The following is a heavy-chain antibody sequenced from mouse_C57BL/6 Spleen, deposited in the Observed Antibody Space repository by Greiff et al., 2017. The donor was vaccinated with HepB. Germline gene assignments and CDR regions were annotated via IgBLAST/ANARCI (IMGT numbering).Heavy chain of an antibody. J-gene: IGHJ1*03. Sequence: EVKVEESGGGLVKPGGSLKLSCAASGFTFSSYAMSWVRQTPEKRLEWVATISDGGSYTYYPDNVKGRFTISRDNAKNNLYLQMSHLKSEDTAMYYCARESGTYWYFDVWGTGTTGTGAS. CDR2: ISDGGSYT. D-gene: IGHD1-3*01. V-gene: IGHV5-4*01. CDR1: GFTFSSYA. CDR3: ARESGTYWYFDV.